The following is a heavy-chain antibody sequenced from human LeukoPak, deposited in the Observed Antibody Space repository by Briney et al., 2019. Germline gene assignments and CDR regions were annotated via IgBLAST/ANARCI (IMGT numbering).Heavy chain of an antibody. CDR1: GFTFSSYW. D-gene: IGHD6-19*01. CDR2: ISGSGGST. CDR3: AKMNSGWEDGDY. V-gene: IGHV3-23*01. Sequence: QSGGSLRLSCAASGFTFSSYWMHWVRQAPGKGLEWVSAISGSGGSTYYADSVKGRFTISRDNSKNTLYLQMNSLRAEDTAVYYCAKMNSGWEDGDYWGQGTLVTVSS. J-gene: IGHJ4*02.